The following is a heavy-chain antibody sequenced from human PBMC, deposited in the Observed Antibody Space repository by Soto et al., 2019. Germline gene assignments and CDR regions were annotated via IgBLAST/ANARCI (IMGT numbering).Heavy chain of an antibody. CDR1: GGSFSGYY. Sequence: SETLSLTCAVYGGSFSGYYWSWIRQPPGKGLEWIGEINHSGGTNYNPSLKSRVTISVDTSKNQFSLKLSSVTAADTAVYHCARGIAAAGIDYWGQGALVTVSS. J-gene: IGHJ4*02. V-gene: IGHV4-34*01. D-gene: IGHD6-13*01. CDR3: ARGIAAAGIDY. CDR2: INHSGGT.